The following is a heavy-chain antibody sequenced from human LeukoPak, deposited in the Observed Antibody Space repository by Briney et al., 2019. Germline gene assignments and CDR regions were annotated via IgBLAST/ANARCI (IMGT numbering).Heavy chain of an antibody. CDR3: ARDMSLLWFGDPFDY. CDR2: ISSSSSVI. J-gene: IGHJ4*02. Sequence: GGSLRLSCAASGFTFKTYSMSWVRQAPGKGLEWISYISSSSSVIYYAVSVKGRFPISRENARHSLFLQMNSLRDEDTAVYYCARDMSLLWFGDPFDYWGQGTLVTVSS. V-gene: IGHV3-48*02. CDR1: GFTFKTYS. D-gene: IGHD3-10*01.